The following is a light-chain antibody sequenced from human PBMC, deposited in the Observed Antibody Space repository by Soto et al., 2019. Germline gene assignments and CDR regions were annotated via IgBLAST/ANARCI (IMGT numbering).Light chain of an antibody. Sequence: DIQMTQSPSSLDASVGDRVNITCRASQSISSYLNWYQPRPGKAPKLLIYAASSLQSGVPSRFTGIGSGTEFTLTISILQPEDFATYYCQQFNNYPLTVGGGTKV. V-gene: IGKV1-39*01. CDR1: QSISSY. CDR3: QQFNNYPLT. CDR2: AAS. J-gene: IGKJ4*01.